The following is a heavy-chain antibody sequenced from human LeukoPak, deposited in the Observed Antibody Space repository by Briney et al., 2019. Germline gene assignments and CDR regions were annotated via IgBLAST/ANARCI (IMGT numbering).Heavy chain of an antibody. CDR1: GFTFSSYW. Sequence: GGSLRLSCAASGFTFSSYWMSWVRQAPGKGLEWVSYISSSSNTIYYADSVKGRFTISRDNAKNSLHLQMNSLRAEDTAVYYCARDRVIKGIVGVMDVWGKGTTVTISS. D-gene: IGHD3-22*01. V-gene: IGHV3-48*01. CDR3: ARDRVIKGIVGVMDV. CDR2: ISSSSNTI. J-gene: IGHJ6*03.